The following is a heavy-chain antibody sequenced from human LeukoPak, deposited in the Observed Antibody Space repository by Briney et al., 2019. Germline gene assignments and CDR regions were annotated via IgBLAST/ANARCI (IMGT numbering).Heavy chain of an antibody. J-gene: IGHJ4*02. V-gene: IGHV3-7*01. CDR2: ISPRGTET. CDR1: GFTFSSYE. CDR3: GAFGYEAGIDL. Sequence: HSGGSLRLSCAASGFTFSSYEMNWVRQSPGNGLEWVANISPRGTETYYVDPFKGRFTISRDNARNLLFLQMNTLRADDTAVYFCGAFGYEAGIDLWGQGTLVAVSS. D-gene: IGHD2-2*01.